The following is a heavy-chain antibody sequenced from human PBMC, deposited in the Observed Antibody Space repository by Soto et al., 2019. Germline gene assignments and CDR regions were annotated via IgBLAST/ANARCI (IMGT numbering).Heavy chain of an antibody. CDR3: ASLYSGYDYDYYYYMDV. J-gene: IGHJ6*03. CDR2: IYYSGST. V-gene: IGHV4-59*01. D-gene: IGHD5-12*01. CDR1: GGSISSYY. Sequence: SETLSLTCTVSGGSISSYYWGWIRQPPGKGLEWIGYIYYSGSTNYNPSLKSRVTISVDTSKNQFSLKLSSVTAADTAVYYCASLYSGYDYDYYYYMDVWGKGTTVTVSS.